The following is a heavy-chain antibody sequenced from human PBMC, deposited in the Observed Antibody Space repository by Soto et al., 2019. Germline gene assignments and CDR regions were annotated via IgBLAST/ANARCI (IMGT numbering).Heavy chain of an antibody. CDR3: VRQGFGALHGLVDV. Sequence: QVQLQESGPGLVKPSETLSLTCTVSGDSVSSYKWSWIRQTPGKGLEWIGYIDNNGGTSYNPSLRSRVTMSVATSTKQVALRLNSVTAADTAVYYGVRQGFGALHGLVDVWGQGTTVTVSS. D-gene: IGHD3-10*01. J-gene: IGHJ6*02. CDR2: IDNNGGT. V-gene: IGHV4-59*08. CDR1: GDSVSSYK.